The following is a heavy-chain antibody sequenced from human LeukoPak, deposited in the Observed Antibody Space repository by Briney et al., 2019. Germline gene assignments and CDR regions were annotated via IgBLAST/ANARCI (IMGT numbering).Heavy chain of an antibody. CDR1: GYTFTSYA. CDR3: ARVSSRGWSYYFDY. Sequence: ASVKVSCKASGYTFTSYAMHWVRQAPGQRLEWMGGINAGNGNTKYSQKFQGRVTITRDTSASTAYMELSSLRSEDTAVYYCARVSSRGWSYYFDYWGQGTLVTVSS. CDR2: INAGNGNT. J-gene: IGHJ4*02. V-gene: IGHV1-3*01. D-gene: IGHD6-19*01.